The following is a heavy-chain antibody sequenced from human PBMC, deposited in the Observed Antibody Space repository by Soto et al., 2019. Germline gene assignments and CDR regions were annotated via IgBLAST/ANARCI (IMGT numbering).Heavy chain of an antibody. Sequence: GETLKISCKSSGYNFAIYWIGWVRQMPGKGLEWMGIIYFGDSQARYSPSFEGQVTMSADKSISTAYLQWSRLKASDTAMYYCARLDTSGYYLDYWGQGTLVTVSP. V-gene: IGHV5-51*01. CDR3: ARLDTSGYYLDY. CDR1: GYNFAIYW. J-gene: IGHJ4*02. CDR2: IYFGDSQA. D-gene: IGHD3-22*01.